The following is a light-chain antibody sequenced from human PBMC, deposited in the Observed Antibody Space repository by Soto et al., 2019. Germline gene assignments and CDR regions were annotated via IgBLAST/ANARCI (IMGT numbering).Light chain of an antibody. CDR2: AAS. CDR1: QSISTF. CDR3: QESFTTRPT. Sequence: DIQMTQSPSSLSASVGDRVTITCRASQSISTFLNWYQQKPGKAPNLLIFAASSLQSGVPSRFSGSGSGTDFTLTISGLQPEDLAPYYCQESFTTRPTYGGGAKVEIK. J-gene: IGKJ4*01. V-gene: IGKV1-39*01.